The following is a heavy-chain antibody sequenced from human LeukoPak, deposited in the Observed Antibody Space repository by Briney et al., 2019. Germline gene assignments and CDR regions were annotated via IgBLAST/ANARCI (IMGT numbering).Heavy chain of an antibody. J-gene: IGHJ5*01. CDR2: ISSSSNYI. CDR3: AKDDNWLQFES. V-gene: IGHV3-21*04. D-gene: IGHD5-24*01. Sequence: GGSLRLSCAASGITFSSYSMNWVRQAPGKGLEWVSSISSSSNYIYYADSVKGRFTISRDNAKNSLYLQMNSLRAEDTAVYYCAKDDNWLQFESWGQGTLVTVSS. CDR1: GITFSSYS.